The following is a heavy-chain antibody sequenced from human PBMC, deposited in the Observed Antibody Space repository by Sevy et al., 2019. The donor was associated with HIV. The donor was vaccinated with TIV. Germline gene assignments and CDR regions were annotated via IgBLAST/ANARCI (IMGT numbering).Heavy chain of an antibody. J-gene: IGHJ3*02. V-gene: IGHV3-33*01. CDR2: IWYDGSNK. CDR3: ARDVYGDYYAFDI. D-gene: IGHD4-17*01. CDR1: GFTFSSYG. Sequence: LRLSCAASGFTFSSYGMHWVRQAPGKGLEWVAVIWYDGSNKYYADSVKGRFTISRDNSKNTLYLQMNSLRAEDTAVYYCARDVYGDYYAFDIWGQGTMVTVS.